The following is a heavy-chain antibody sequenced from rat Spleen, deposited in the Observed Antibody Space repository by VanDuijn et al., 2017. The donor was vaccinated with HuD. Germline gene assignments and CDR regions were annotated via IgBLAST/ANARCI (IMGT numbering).Heavy chain of an antibody. J-gene: IGHJ3*01. D-gene: IGHD4-4*01. V-gene: IGHV2-13*01. CDR1: GFSLSNYG. Sequence: QVQLKESGPGLVQPSQTLSLTCTVSGFSLSNYGVIWVRQPPGKGLDWMGVIWGDGNSNYNSALKSRLSISRDTSKSQVYLKMNSLRSDDTATYYCARLGNSGIGNWFAYWGQGTLVTVSS. CDR2: IWGDGNS. CDR3: ARLGNSGIGNWFAY.